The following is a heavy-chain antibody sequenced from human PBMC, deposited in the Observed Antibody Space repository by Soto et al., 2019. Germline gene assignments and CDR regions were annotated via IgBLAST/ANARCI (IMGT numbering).Heavy chain of an antibody. CDR3: ARVRGITMIVVGNPGWFDP. J-gene: IGHJ5*02. CDR1: GGTFSSYA. D-gene: IGHD3-22*01. CDR2: IIPIFGTA. Sequence: GASVKVSCKASGGTFSSYAISWVRQAPGQGLEWMGGIIPIFGTANYAQKFQGRVTITADESTSTAYMELSSLRSEDTAVYYCARVRGITMIVVGNPGWFDPWGQGTLVTVSS. V-gene: IGHV1-69*13.